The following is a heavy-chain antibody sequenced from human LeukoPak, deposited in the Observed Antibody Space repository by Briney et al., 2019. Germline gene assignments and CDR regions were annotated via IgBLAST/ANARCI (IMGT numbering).Heavy chain of an antibody. V-gene: IGHV4-39*01. CDR2: IYYSRST. J-gene: IGHJ4*02. D-gene: IGHD5-18*01. CDR1: GGSISSSSHC. Sequence: SETLSLTCTVSGGSISSSSHCWGWIRQPPGKGLEWIGSIYYSRSTHYNPSLKSRVTISVDTAKKQFALKLSSVTAADTAVDNCESSALYYGYGLGCWGQGTLVTVSS. CDR3: ESSALYYGYGLGC.